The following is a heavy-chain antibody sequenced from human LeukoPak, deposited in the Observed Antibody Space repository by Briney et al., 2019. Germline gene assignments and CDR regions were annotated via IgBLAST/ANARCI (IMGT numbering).Heavy chain of an antibody. J-gene: IGHJ5*02. CDR3: ARDVPHNWFDT. CDR2: INSDGGGA. V-gene: IGHV3-74*01. Sequence: HAGSLRLSCAASGITFGNNWMHWVRQGPGKGPVWISRINSDGGGAIYADSVKGRFTVSRDNAKNTLYLQMNSLRAEDTAVYYCARDVPHNWFDTWGQGTLVTVSS. CDR1: GITFGNNW.